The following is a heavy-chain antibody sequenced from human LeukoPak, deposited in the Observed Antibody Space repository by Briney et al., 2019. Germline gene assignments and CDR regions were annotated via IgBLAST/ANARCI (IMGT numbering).Heavy chain of an antibody. CDR1: DGSISSYY. V-gene: IGHV4-59*01. D-gene: IGHD2/OR15-2a*01. Sequence: SETLSLTCTVSDGSISSYYWSWIRQPPGKGLEWIGYIYYSGSTNYNPSLKSRVTISVDTSKNQFSLKLSSVTAADTAVYYCARDRIGLFDYWGQGTLVTVSS. CDR2: IYYSGST. J-gene: IGHJ4*02. CDR3: ARDRIGLFDY.